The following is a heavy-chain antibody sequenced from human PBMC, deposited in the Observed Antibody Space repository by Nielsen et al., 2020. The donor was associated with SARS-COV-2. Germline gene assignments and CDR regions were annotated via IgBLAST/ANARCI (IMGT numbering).Heavy chain of an antibody. J-gene: IGHJ6*02. V-gene: IGHV3-20*04. D-gene: IGHD1-1*01. CDR2: INWTGGST. CDR1: GFTFDDYG. Sequence: GESLKISCAASGFTFDDYGMSWVRQAPGKGLEWVCGINWTGGSTGYGDSVKGRFTISRDSAKNSLFLQMNSLRAEDTALYYCAKHRATTGYYYPMDVWGQGTSVTVSS. CDR3: AKHRATTGYYYPMDV.